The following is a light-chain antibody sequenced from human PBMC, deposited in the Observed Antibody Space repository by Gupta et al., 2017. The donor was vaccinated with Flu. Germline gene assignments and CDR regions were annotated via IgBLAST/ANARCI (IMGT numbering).Light chain of an antibody. CDR1: SSSIGAGYD. Sequence: QSALTQPPSVSGAPGQRVTISCTGSSSSIGAGYDVHWYQQLPGTAPKLLIYDNTNRPSGVPDRFSGPKSGTSASLAITGLQADDEADYYCHSYDSSLSVYVFGTGTKVTVL. V-gene: IGLV1-40*01. CDR3: HSYDSSLSVYV. CDR2: DNT. J-gene: IGLJ1*01.